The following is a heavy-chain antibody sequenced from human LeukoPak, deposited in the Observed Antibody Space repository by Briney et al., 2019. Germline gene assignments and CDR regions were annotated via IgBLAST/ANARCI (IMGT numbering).Heavy chain of an antibody. Sequence: GGSLRLSCAASGFIFSTYGMHWVRQAPGKGLVWVSRSKNDGRSTSYADSVKGRFTISRDNSKNTLYLQMNSLRAEDTAVYYCARDRYCGGDCYFFDYWGQGTLVTVSS. D-gene: IGHD2-21*02. CDR2: SKNDGRST. CDR1: GFIFSTYG. V-gene: IGHV3-74*01. CDR3: ARDRYCGGDCYFFDY. J-gene: IGHJ4*02.